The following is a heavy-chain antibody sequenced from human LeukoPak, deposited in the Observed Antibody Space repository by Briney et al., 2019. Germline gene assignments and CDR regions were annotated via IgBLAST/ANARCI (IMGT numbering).Heavy chain of an antibody. CDR1: GGSISSSSYY. CDR3: ARHSGLLRFDY. J-gene: IGHJ4*02. D-gene: IGHD1-26*01. V-gene: IGHV4-39*01. CDR2: IYYSGST. Sequence: PSETLSLTCTVSGGSISSSSYYWGWIRQPPGKGLEWIGSIYYSGSTYYNPSLKSRVTISVDTSKNQFSLKLSSVTAADTAVCYCARHSGLLRFDYWGQGTLVTVSS.